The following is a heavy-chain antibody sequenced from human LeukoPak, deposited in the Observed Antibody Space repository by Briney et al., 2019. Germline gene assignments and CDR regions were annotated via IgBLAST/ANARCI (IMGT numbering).Heavy chain of an antibody. V-gene: IGHV3-48*03. CDR1: GFIFSDFE. CDR3: ARGGTMIVVASLDY. D-gene: IGHD3-22*01. CDR2: ISSTGSTM. J-gene: IGHJ4*02. Sequence: GGSLRLSCAASGFIFSDFEMNWVRQAPGKGLQWVSYISSTGSTMYYADSVKGRFTISRDNAKRSVYLQMSRLRAEDTAVYYCARGGTMIVVASLDYWGQGTLVTVSS.